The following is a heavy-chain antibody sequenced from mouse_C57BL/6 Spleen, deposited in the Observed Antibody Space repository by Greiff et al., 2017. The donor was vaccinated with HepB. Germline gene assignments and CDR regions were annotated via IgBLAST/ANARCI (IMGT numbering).Heavy chain of an antibody. D-gene: IGHD1-1*01. CDR1: GYAFSSSW. J-gene: IGHJ2*01. CDR3: AGYYYGSPFDY. V-gene: IGHV1-82*01. Sequence: QVQLQQSGPELVKPGASVKISCKASGYAFSSSWMNWVKQRPGKGLEWIGRIYPGDGDTNYNGKFKGKATLTADKSSSTAYMQLSSLTSEDSAVYFCAGYYYGSPFDYWGQGTTLTVSS. CDR2: IYPGDGDT.